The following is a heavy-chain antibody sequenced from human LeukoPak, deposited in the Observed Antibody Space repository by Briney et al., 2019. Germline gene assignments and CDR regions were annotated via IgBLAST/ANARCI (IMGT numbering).Heavy chain of an antibody. V-gene: IGHV4-30-4*08. D-gene: IGHD3-3*01. CDR3: ATFRNYDFWSGRYYFDY. Sequence: PSQTLSLTCTVSGGSNSSGDYYWGWIRQPPGKGLEWIGYIYYSGSTYYNPSLKSRVTISVDTSKNQFSLKLSSVTAADTAVYYCATFRNYDFWSGRYYFDYWGQGTLVTVSS. CDR2: IYYSGST. J-gene: IGHJ4*02. CDR1: GGSNSSGDYY.